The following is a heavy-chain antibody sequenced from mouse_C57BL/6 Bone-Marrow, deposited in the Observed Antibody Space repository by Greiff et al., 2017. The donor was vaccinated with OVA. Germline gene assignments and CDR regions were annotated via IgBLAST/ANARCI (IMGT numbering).Heavy chain of an antibody. CDR3: ARDGDDYCLAY. CDR2: SRNKANDYTT. D-gene: IGHD2-4*01. J-gene: IGHJ3*01. V-gene: IGHV7-1*01. Sequence: EVKLVESGGGLVQSGRSLRLSCATSGFTFSDFYMEWVRQAPGKGLEWIAASRNKANDYTTEYSASVKGQFIVSRDTSQSNLYLQMNALRAEGTAIYYCARDGDDYCLAYWGQGTLVTVSA. CDR1: GFTFSDFY.